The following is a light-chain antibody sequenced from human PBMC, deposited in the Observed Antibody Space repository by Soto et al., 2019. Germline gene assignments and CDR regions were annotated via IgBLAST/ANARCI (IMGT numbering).Light chain of an antibody. J-gene: IGKJ5*01. Sequence: EIVLTQSPGTLSLSPWEGVTLSCRASETVSSIYVAWYQQKPGQAPRLLIYGASSRATGIPDRFSGSGSGTDFTLTISRLEPEDFAVYYCQQYGSSPSITFGQGTRLEIK. CDR1: ETVSSIY. CDR3: QQYGSSPSIT. V-gene: IGKV3-20*01. CDR2: GAS.